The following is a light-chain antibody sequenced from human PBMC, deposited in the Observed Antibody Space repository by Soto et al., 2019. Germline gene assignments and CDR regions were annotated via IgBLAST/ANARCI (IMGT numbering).Light chain of an antibody. V-gene: IGLV2-14*01. CDR1: SSDVGGYNY. CDR3: SSDTTHITPLIV. Sequence: QSVLTQPASVSGSPGQSITISCTGTSSDVGGYNYVSWYQQHPGKAPKFMIYDVSNRPSGVSNRFSGSKSGNTASLTISGLRAEDEADYFCSSDTTHITPLIVFGTVTKVTGL. CDR2: DVS. J-gene: IGLJ1*01.